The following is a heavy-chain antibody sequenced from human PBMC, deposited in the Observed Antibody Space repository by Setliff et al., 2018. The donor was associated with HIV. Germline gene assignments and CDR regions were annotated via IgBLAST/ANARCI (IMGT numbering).Heavy chain of an antibody. Sequence: GGSLRLSCAASGFTFSRYSMSWVRQAPGKGLEWVSSISSSSTYIYYADSVKGRFTISRDNAKNSLYLQMNSLRAEDTAVYYCARAHYYDSSYFYASGNPLIDYWGQGTLVTVSS. J-gene: IGHJ4*02. V-gene: IGHV3-21*01. D-gene: IGHD3-22*01. CDR1: GFTFSRYS. CDR2: ISSSSTYI. CDR3: ARAHYYDSSYFYASGNPLIDY.